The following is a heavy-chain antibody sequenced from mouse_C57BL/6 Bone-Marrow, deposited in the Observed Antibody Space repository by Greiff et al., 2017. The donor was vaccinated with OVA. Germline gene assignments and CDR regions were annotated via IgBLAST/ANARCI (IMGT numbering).Heavy chain of an antibody. D-gene: IGHD3-2*02. J-gene: IGHJ3*01. CDR1: GFTFSDSY. V-gene: IGHV5-12*01. CDR3: ARQLRLRGFAY. Sequence: EVKLVESGGGLVQPEGSLKLSCAASGFTFSDSYMYWVRQTPEKRLEWVAYLSNGGGSTYYPDTVKGRFTISSDNAKNTLYLQMSRLKSEDTAMYYGARQLRLRGFAYWGQGTLVTVSA. CDR2: LSNGGGST.